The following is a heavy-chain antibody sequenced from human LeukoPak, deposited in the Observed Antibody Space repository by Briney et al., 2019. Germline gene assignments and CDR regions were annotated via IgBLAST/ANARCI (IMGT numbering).Heavy chain of an antibody. CDR3: ARGAWFGTGYYYYYYYMDV. J-gene: IGHJ6*03. D-gene: IGHD3-10*01. Sequence: GASVKVSCKASGYTFTSYYMHWVRQAPGQGLEWMGIINPSGGSTSYAQKFQGRVTMTRDTSTSTVYMELSSLRSEDTAVYYCARGAWFGTGYYYYYYYMDVWGKGTTVTVSS. CDR1: GYTFTSYY. CDR2: INPSGGST. V-gene: IGHV1-46*01.